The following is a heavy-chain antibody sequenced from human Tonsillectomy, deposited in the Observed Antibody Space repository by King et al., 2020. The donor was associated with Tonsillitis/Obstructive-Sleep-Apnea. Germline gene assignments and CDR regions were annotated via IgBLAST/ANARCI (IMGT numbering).Heavy chain of an antibody. CDR2: ISYDGSNK. CDR1: GFTFSSYG. J-gene: IGHJ4*02. D-gene: IGHD3-3*01. CDR3: AKESTIFGVVIMGDFDY. Sequence: VQLVESGRGVVQPGRSLRLSCAASGFTFSSYGMHWVRQAPGKGLEWVAVISYDGSNKYYADSVKGRFTISRDNSKNTLYLQMNSLRAEDTAVYYCAKESTIFGVVIMGDFDYWGQGTLVTVSS. V-gene: IGHV3-30*18.